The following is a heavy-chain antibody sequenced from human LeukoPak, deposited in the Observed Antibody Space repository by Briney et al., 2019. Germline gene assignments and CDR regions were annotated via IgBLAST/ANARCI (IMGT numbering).Heavy chain of an antibody. V-gene: IGHV4-4*02. CDR2: IYHSGST. J-gene: IGHJ4*02. CDR1: GGSISGTNW. CDR3: ARTRRGYYYDSSGYYPFDY. D-gene: IGHD3-22*01. Sequence: SETLSLTCAVSGGSISGTNWWSWVRQPPGKGLEWIGEIYHSGSTNYNPSLKSRVTISVDTSKNQFSLKLSSVTAADTAVYYCARTRRGYYYDSSGYYPFDYWGQGTLVTVSS.